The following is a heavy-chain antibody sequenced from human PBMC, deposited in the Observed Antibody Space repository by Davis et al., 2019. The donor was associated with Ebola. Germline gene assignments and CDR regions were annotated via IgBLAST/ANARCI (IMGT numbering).Heavy chain of an antibody. CDR2: IWYDGSNK. CDR1: GFMFSSYW. CDR3: ANGGYCSSSSCYGGMDV. Sequence: GGSLRLSCAASGFMFSSYWMTWVRQAPGKGLEWVAVIWYDGSNKYYADSVKGRFTISRDNSKNTLYLQMNSLRAEDTAVYYCANGGYCSSSSCYGGMDVWGQGTTVTVSS. D-gene: IGHD2-2*01. J-gene: IGHJ6*02. V-gene: IGHV3-33*07.